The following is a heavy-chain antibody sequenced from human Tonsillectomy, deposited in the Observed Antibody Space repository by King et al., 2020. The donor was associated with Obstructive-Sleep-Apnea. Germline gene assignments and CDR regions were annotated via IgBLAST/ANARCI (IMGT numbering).Heavy chain of an antibody. CDR3: ARDKGGVVAALYGMDV. D-gene: IGHD2-15*01. V-gene: IGHV4-31*03. J-gene: IGHJ6*02. Sequence: VPLQESGPGLVKPSQTLSLTCTVSGGSISSGGYYWSWIRQHPGKGLEWIGYIYYSGSTYYNPSLKSRVTISVDTSKNQFSLKLSSVTAADTAVYYCARDKGGVVAALYGMDVWGQGTTVTVSS. CDR1: GGSISSGGYY. CDR2: IYYSGST.